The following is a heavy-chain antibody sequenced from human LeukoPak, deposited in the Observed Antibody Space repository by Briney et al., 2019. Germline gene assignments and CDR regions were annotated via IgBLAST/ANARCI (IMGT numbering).Heavy chain of an antibody. D-gene: IGHD3-22*01. J-gene: IGHJ4*02. CDR3: ARDPRSSGFRREGYFDY. CDR2: INHSGST. V-gene: IGHV4-34*01. CDR1: GGSFSGYY. Sequence: PSETLSLTCAVYGGSFSGYYWSWIRQPPGKGLEWIGEINHSGSTNYNPSLKSRVTISVDTSKNQFSLKLSSVTAADTAVYYCARDPRSSGFRREGYFDYWGQGTLVTVSS.